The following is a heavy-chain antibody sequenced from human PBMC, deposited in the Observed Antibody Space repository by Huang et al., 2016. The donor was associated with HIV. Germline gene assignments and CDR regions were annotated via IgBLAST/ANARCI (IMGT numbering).Heavy chain of an antibody. D-gene: IGHD5-18*01. Sequence: QVQLVQSGAEVKKPGASVKVSCKASGYTFSSFGISWVRQAPGQGLEWVGWISVYNGNTKFAQKFQGRLTMTTDTSTSTAYMELRSLRSDDTAVYYCVRGGGIQLWLLGYYYMDVWGNGTTVTVSS. CDR3: VRGGGIQLWLLGYYYMDV. J-gene: IGHJ6*03. CDR1: GYTFSSFG. CDR2: ISVYNGNT. V-gene: IGHV1-18*01.